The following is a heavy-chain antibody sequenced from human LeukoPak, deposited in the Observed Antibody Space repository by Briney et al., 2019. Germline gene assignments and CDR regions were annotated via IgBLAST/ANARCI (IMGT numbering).Heavy chain of an antibody. CDR3: ARRRGYSGYELGY. CDR2: ISYDGSNK. D-gene: IGHD5-12*01. CDR1: GFTFSSYA. J-gene: IGHJ4*02. V-gene: IGHV3-30*04. Sequence: GGSLRLSCAASGFTFSSYAMHWVRQAPGKGLEWVAVISYDGSNKYYADSVKGRFTISRDNSKNTLYLQMNSLRAEDTAVYYCARRRGYSGYELGYWGQGTLVTVSS.